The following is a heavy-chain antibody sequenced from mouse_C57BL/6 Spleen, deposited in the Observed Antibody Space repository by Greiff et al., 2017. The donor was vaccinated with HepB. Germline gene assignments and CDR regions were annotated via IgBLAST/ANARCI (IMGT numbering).Heavy chain of an antibody. CDR2: IDPEDGDT. CDR3: TLTGTRFAY. V-gene: IGHV14-1*01. Sequence: EVQLQQSGAELVKPGASVKLSCTASGFNIKDYYMHWVKQRTEQGLEWIGRIDPEDGDTEYAPKFQGKATMTADTSSNTAYLQLSSLTSEDTAVYYCTLTGTRFAYWGQGTLVTVSA. D-gene: IGHD4-1*01. J-gene: IGHJ3*01. CDR1: GFNIKDYY.